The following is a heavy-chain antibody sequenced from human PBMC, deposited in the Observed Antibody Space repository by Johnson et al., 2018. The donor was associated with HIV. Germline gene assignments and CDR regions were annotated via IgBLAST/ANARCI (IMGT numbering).Heavy chain of an antibody. CDR3: AKDGDYDILPLGDAFDI. Sequence: QVQLVESGGAVVQPGRSLRLSCAASGFSFSNFGFHWVRQAPGKGLEWVAGISFVGNNKYYADSVKGRLTISRNNSKNTLYLQMNSLRAEDTAVYYWAKDGDYDILPLGDAFDIWGQGTMVTVSS. J-gene: IGHJ3*02. D-gene: IGHD3-9*01. CDR1: GFSFSNFG. CDR2: ISFVGNNK. V-gene: IGHV3-30*18.